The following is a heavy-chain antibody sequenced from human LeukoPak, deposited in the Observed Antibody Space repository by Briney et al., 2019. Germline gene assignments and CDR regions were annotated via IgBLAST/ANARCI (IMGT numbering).Heavy chain of an antibody. Sequence: ASVKVSCKASGYTFTRYYIHWVRQAPGQGLEWMGIINPSSGSTSYPQKFQGRVTMTRNTSISTAYMELSSLRSEDTAVYYCARGSYFPSTHPIDYWGQGTLVTVSS. CDR3: ARGSYFPSTHPIDY. D-gene: IGHD3-9*01. J-gene: IGHJ4*02. CDR1: GYTFTRYY. CDR2: INPSSGST. V-gene: IGHV1-46*01.